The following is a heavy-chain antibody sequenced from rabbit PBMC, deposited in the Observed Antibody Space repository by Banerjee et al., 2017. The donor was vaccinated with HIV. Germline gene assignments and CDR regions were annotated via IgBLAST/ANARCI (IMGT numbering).Heavy chain of an antibody. CDR2: ITYGGSA. V-gene: IGHV1S39*01. D-gene: IGHD6-1*01. Sequence: QEQLVESGGGLVQPGGSLKLSCKASGFDFSSYGVSWVRQAPGKGLEWIGYITYGGSALYASWAKGRFTISRTSTTVTLQMTSLTAADTATYFCARATAGYNGYGYGFYFDLWGPGTLVTVS. CDR3: ARATAGYNGYGYGFYFDL. J-gene: IGHJ4*01. CDR1: GFDFSSYG.